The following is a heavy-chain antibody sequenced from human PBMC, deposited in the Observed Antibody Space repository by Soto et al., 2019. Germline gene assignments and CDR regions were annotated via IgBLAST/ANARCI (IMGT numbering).Heavy chain of an antibody. D-gene: IGHD2-8*01. CDR1: GFTFTNAW. CDR3: TTPHGRNAFDI. J-gene: IGHJ3*02. V-gene: IGHV3-15*01. CDR2: IKSKTDGGTT. Sequence: GGSLRLSCASSGFTFTNAWMSWVRQAPGKGLEWVGRIKSKTDGGTTNYAAPVKGRFTISRDDSKNTLYLQMNSLQTEDTAVYYCTTPHGRNAFDIWGQGTMVTVSS.